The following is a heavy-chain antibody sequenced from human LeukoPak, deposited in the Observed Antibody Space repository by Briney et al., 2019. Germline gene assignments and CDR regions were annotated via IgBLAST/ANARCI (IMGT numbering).Heavy chain of an antibody. CDR3: ARRSGGDRSFDY. J-gene: IGHJ4*02. CDR1: GFTFDDYA. D-gene: IGHD1-26*01. V-gene: IGHV3-9*01. Sequence: GGSLRLSCAASGFTFDDYAMHWVRQAPGKGLEWVSGISWNSGSVGYADSVKGRFTISRDNAKNSLYLQMNSLRADDTAVYYCARRSGGDRSFDYWGQGTLVAVSS. CDR2: ISWNSGSV.